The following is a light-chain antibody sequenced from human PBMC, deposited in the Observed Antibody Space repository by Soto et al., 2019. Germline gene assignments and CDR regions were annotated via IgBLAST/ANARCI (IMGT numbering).Light chain of an antibody. J-gene: IGKJ4*01. V-gene: IGKV1-39*01. CDR3: QQANSSPLT. CDR1: RDIVSD. CDR2: AAS. Sequence: DIQVTQSPSSLSASVGDIVTITFRASRDIVSDLSLHQQKPGKAPTLLIYAASNLQSGVPSRFSGSGSGTDFTLTISSLQTEDFATYYCQQANSSPLTFGGGTKVDIK.